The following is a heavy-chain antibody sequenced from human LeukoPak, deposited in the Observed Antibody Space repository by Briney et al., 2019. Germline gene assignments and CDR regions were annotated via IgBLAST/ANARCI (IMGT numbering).Heavy chain of an antibody. D-gene: IGHD2-2*01. V-gene: IGHV1-18*01. CDR1: GYTFTSYG. J-gene: IGHJ4*02. CDR3: ARDSVVVPAATTGDY. CDR2: ISAYNGNT. Sequence: RASVKVSCKASGYTFTSYGISWVRQAPGQGLEWMVWISAYNGNTNYAQKLQGRVTMTTDTSTSTAYMELRSLRSDDTAVYYCARDSVVVPAATTGDYWGQGTLVTVSS.